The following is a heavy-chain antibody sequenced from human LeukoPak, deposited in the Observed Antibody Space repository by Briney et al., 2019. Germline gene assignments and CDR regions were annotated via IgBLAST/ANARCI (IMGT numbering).Heavy chain of an antibody. Sequence: GGSLRLSRAASGLTFNNTWMSWVRLAPGKGLEWVGRIKSETDGGTTEYAAPVKGRFTISRDDSENTLFLQMNSLKTEDTALYYCATTWSTRKCFDYWGRGTMVTVSS. J-gene: IGHJ4*02. CDR3: ATTWSTRKCFDY. CDR2: IKSETDGGTT. CDR1: GLTFNNTW. D-gene: IGHD2-2*01. V-gene: IGHV3-15*01.